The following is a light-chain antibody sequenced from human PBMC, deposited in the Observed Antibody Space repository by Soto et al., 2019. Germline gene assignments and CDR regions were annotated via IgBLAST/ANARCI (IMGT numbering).Light chain of an antibody. CDR3: AAWDDSLNGPV. CDR2: SNN. V-gene: IGLV1-44*01. J-gene: IGLJ2*01. CDR1: SSNIGSNT. Sequence: QSVLTQPPSASGTPGQRVTISCSGGSSNIGSNTVNWYQHLPGTAPKLLIYSNNQRPSGVPDRFSGSMSGTSASLAISGLQSEDEADYYCAAWDDSLNGPVFGAGTKLTVL.